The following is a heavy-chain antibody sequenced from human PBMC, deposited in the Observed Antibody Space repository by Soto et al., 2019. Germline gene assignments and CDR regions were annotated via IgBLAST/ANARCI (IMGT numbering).Heavy chain of an antibody. J-gene: IGHJ6*03. D-gene: IGHD5-12*01. CDR3: LSFIVATATRRPEEYMHV. CDR2: IYYSGST. CDR1: GGSISSGGYY. Sequence: SETLSLTCTVSGGSISSGGYYWSWIRQHPGKGLEWIGYIYYSGSTYYNPSLKSRVTISVDTSKNQFSLKLSSVTAADTAVFYCLSFIVATATRRPEEYMHVRGKGTTVTV. V-gene: IGHV4-31*03.